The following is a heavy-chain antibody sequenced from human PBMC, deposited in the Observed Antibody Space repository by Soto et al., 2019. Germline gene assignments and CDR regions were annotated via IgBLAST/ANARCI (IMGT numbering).Heavy chain of an antibody. D-gene: IGHD3-16*02. J-gene: IGHJ3*02. CDR2: ISSSGSTI. V-gene: IGHV3-48*03. CDR3: ASPLRLGELSSDVNTFDI. Sequence: GGSLRLSCAASGFTFSSYEMNWVRQAPGKGLEWVSYISSSGSTIYYADSVKGRFTISRDNAKNSLYLQMNSLRAEDTAVYYCASPLRLGELSSDVNTFDIWGQGTMVTVSS. CDR1: GFTFSSYE.